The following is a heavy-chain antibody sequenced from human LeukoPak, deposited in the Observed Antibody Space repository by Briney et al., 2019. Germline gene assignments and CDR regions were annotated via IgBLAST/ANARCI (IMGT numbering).Heavy chain of an antibody. J-gene: IGHJ6*02. V-gene: IGHV3-23*01. D-gene: IGHD3-3*01. Sequence: GGSLRLSCAASGFTFSSYAMSWVRQAPGKGLEWVSAISGSGGSTYYADSVKGRFTISRDNAKNSLYLQMNSLRAEDTAVYYCARACRKYYDFWSGYPEYYYYGMDVWGQGTTVTVSS. CDR1: GFTFSSYA. CDR2: ISGSGGST. CDR3: ARACRKYYDFWSGYPEYYYYGMDV.